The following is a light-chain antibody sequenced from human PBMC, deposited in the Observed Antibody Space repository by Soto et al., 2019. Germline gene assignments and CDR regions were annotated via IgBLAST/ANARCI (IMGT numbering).Light chain of an antibody. Sequence: DIQMTQSPSTVSASVGDRVTITCRASQTVYSWLAWYQQKPGKAPKLLISEASTLQSGVLSRFAGSGSGTEFTLAISRLQPDDFATYYCQQYSSYSPYTFGQGTKVEI. J-gene: IGKJ2*01. V-gene: IGKV1-5*03. CDR1: QTVYSW. CDR3: QQYSSYSPYT. CDR2: EAS.